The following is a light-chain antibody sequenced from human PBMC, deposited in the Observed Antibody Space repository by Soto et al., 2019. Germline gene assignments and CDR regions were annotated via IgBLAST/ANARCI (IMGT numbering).Light chain of an antibody. V-gene: IGLV2-23*01. CDR1: SSDVGNYNL. CDR3: CSYARGSTYV. J-gene: IGLJ1*01. CDR2: EDT. Sequence: QSVLTQPASVSVSPGQSITISCTGTSSDVGNYNLVSWYQQHPGKAPKLIIYEDTKRPSGVSNRFSGSKSGNTASLTISGLQAEDEAHYYCCSYARGSTYVFGTGTKVTVL.